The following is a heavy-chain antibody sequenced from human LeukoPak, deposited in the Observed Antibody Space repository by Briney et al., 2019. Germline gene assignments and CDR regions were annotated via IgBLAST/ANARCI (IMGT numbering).Heavy chain of an antibody. Sequence: PGGSLRLSCADSGFTFSNSWMAWVRQAPERGLEWVANINQDGSAKTCVDSVKGRFTISRDNAKNSLYLQMNSLRDEDTAVYYCARETPEYDWGQGTLVTVSS. J-gene: IGHJ4*02. V-gene: IGHV3-7*01. CDR3: ARETPEYD. CDR1: GFTFSNSW. D-gene: IGHD1-14*01. CDR2: INQDGSAK.